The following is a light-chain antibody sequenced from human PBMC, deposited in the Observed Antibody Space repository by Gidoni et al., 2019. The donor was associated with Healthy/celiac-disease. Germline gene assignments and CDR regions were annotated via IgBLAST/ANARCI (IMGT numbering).Light chain of an antibody. CDR2: KAS. J-gene: IGKJ1*01. Sequence: RVTITCRASQSISSWLAWYQQKPGKAPKLLIYKASSLESGVPSRFSGSGSGTEFTLTISSLQPDDFATYYCQQYNSYPWTFGQGTKLEIK. CDR1: QSISSW. CDR3: QQYNSYPWT. V-gene: IGKV1-5*03.